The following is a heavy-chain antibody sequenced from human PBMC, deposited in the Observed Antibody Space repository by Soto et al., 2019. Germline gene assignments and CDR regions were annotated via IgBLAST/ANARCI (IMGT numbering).Heavy chain of an antibody. CDR2: ISRTSRTT. CDR3: ARKEPRTESDDHAFDS. D-gene: IGHD1-26*01. V-gene: IGHV3-21*01. Sequence: PGGSLRLSCAAYGFTFSSYSLSWVRQAPGKELEWVSSISRTSRTTFYADSVKGRFTISRDNAKNSLYLQMDSLRAEDTALYYCARKEPRTESDDHAFDSWGQGTLVTVSS. CDR1: GFTFSSYS. J-gene: IGHJ4*02.